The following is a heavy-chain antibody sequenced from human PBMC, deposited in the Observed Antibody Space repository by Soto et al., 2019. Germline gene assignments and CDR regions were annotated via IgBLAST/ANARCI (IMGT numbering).Heavy chain of an antibody. V-gene: IGHV4-59*01. CDR3: ARSDILTGYYNPVDYYYYMDV. D-gene: IGHD3-9*01. CDR1: GGSISSYY. CDR2: IYYSGST. Sequence: SETLSLTCTVSGGSISSYYWSWIRQPPGKGLEWIGYIYYSGSTNYNPSLKSRVTISVDTSKNQFSLKLSSVTAADTAVYYCARSDILTGYYNPVDYYYYMDVWGKGTTVTVSS. J-gene: IGHJ6*03.